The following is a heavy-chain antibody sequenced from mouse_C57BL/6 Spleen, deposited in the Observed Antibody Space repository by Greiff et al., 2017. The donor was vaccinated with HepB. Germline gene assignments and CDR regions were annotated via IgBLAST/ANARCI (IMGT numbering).Heavy chain of an antibody. CDR3: ARKRNYYGYFDY. CDR2: IYPGSGST. Sequence: QVQLQQPGAELVKPGASVKMSCKASGYTFTSYWITWVKQRPGQGLEWIGDIYPGSGSTNYNEKFKSKATLTVDTSSSTTYMQLSSLTSEDSAVYYCARKRNYYGYFDYWGQGTTLTVSS. J-gene: IGHJ2*01. CDR1: GYTFTSYW. D-gene: IGHD1-1*01. V-gene: IGHV1-55*01.